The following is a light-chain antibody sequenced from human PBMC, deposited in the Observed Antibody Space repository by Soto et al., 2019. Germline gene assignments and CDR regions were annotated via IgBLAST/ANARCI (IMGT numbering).Light chain of an antibody. Sequence: DIQMTQSPPSLSASVGDRVTITCRASQSIRSFLNWYQQKPGKAPKLLIYAASSLQSGVPSRFSGSGSGTDFTLTSNRQQPEDSASYCWRHSYTTPYTFGQGTKLEIK. CDR2: AAS. CDR1: QSIRSF. J-gene: IGKJ2*01. V-gene: IGKV1-39*01. CDR3: RHSYTTPYT.